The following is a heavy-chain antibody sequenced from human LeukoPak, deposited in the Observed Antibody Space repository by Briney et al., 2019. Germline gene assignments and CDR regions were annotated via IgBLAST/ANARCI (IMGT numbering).Heavy chain of an antibody. CDR3: ARDKIVGATHFDY. J-gene: IGHJ4*02. V-gene: IGHV3-21*01. CDR2: ISSSSSYI. Sequence: PGGSLRLSCAASGFTFSSYSMNWVRQAPGKGLEWVSSISSSSSYIKYADSVKGRFTISRDNAKNSLYLQMNSLRAEDTAVYYCARDKIVGATHFDYWGQGTLVTVSS. CDR1: GFTFSSYS. D-gene: IGHD1-26*01.